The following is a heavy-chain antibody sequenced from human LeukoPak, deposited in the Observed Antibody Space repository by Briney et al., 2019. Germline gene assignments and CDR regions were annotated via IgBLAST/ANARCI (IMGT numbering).Heavy chain of an antibody. J-gene: IGHJ4*02. Sequence: GGSLRLSCAASGFTFSSYWMHWVRQAPGKGLVWVSRINSDGSSTSYADSVKGRFTISRDNAKNTLYLQMNSLRAEDTAVYYCARENSVLLWFGEEGGESDYWGQGTLVTVSS. D-gene: IGHD3-10*01. CDR1: GFTFSSYW. V-gene: IGHV3-74*01. CDR3: ARENSVLLWFGEEGGESDY. CDR2: INSDGSST.